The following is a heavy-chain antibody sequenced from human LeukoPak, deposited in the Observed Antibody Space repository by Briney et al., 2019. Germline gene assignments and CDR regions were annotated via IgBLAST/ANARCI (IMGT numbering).Heavy chain of an antibody. CDR3: AREDTAMTQYYFDY. Sequence: GASEKVSCKASEYTFTSYYMHWVRQAPGQGLEWMGIINPSGGSTSYAQKFQGRVTMTRDMSTSTVYMELSSLRSEDTAVYYCAREDTAMTQYYFDYWGQGTLVTVSS. V-gene: IGHV1-46*01. CDR1: EYTFTSYY. J-gene: IGHJ4*02. CDR2: INPSGGST. D-gene: IGHD5-18*01.